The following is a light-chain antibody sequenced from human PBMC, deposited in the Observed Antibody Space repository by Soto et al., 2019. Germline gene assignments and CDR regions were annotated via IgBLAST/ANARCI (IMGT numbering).Light chain of an antibody. CDR2: EVS. CDR1: SSDVGGYNY. J-gene: IGLJ1*01. Sequence: QSALIQPASVSGSPGQSITISCTGTSSDVGGYNYVSWYQQHPGKAPKLMIYEVSNRPSGVSNRFSGSRSGNTASLTISGLQAEDEAEYYCNSYTSSSTFVFGTGTKVTVL. CDR3: NSYTSSSTFV. V-gene: IGLV2-14*01.